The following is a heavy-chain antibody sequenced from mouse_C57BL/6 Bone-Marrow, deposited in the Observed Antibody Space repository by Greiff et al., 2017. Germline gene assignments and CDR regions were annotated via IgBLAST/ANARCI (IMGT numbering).Heavy chain of an antibody. CDR3: ARWGYSGSSYSLFDY. J-gene: IGHJ2*01. CDR2: IYPGSGST. Sequence: VQLQQPGAELVKPGASVKMSCKASGYTFTSYWITWVKQRPGQGLEWIGDIYPGSGSTNYNEKFKSKATLTVDTSSSPAYMQLSSLTSEDSAVYYCARWGYSGSSYSLFDYWGQGTTLTVSS. D-gene: IGHD1-1*01. CDR1: GYTFTSYW. V-gene: IGHV1-55*01.